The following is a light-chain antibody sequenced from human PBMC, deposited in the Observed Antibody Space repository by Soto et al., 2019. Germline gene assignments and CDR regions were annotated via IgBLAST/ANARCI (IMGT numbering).Light chain of an antibody. CDR3: QQSYSTPPGFT. CDR1: QSISSY. J-gene: IGKJ3*01. Sequence: DIQMTQSPSSLSASVGDRVTITCRASQSISSYLNWYQQKPGKAPKLLIYAASSLQSGVPSRFSGSGSETDFTLTISSLQPEDFATYYCQQSYSTPPGFTFGPGTKVDIK. V-gene: IGKV1-39*01. CDR2: AAS.